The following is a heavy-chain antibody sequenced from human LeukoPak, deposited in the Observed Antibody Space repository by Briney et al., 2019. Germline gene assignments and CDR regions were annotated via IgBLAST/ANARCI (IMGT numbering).Heavy chain of an antibody. CDR1: GFTFDNYA. D-gene: IGHD6-19*01. CDR2: ISWNSGYI. CDR3: AQVRGTYSIGYFVDY. J-gene: IGHJ4*02. Sequence: QPGRSLRLSCAASGFTFDNYAMHWVRQAPGKGLEWLSIISWNSGYIGYAGSVKGRFTISRDNAKKSLDLQMNSLRAEDTAFYYCAQVRGTYSIGYFVDYWGQGTLVTVSS. V-gene: IGHV3-9*01.